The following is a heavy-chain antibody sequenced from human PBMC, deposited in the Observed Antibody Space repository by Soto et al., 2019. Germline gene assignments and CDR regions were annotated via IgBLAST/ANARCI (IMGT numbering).Heavy chain of an antibody. J-gene: IGHJ4*02. CDR2: IYHSGNT. CDR1: RGSISSSNW. D-gene: IGHD6-6*01. Sequence: QVQLQESGPGLVKPSGTLSLTCAVSRGSISSSNWWSWVRQPPGKGLEWIGEIYHSGNTNYNPSLKSRGTISLDKSKNQFSLKLSSVTAADTAVYYCVARPPPASYVDYWGQGTLVSVSS. CDR3: VARPPPASYVDY. V-gene: IGHV4-4*02.